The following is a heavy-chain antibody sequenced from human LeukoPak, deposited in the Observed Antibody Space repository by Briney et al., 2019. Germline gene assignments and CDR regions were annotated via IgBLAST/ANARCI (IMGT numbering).Heavy chain of an antibody. D-gene: IGHD2-15*01. Sequence: ASVKVSCKASGYTFTSYGISWVRLAPGQGREWMGWISAYNGNTNYAQKLQGRVTMTTDTSTSTAYMELRSLRSDDTAVYYCARGAWAVVVAASFDYWGQGTLVTVSS. CDR3: ARGAWAVVVAASFDY. J-gene: IGHJ4*02. V-gene: IGHV1-18*01. CDR2: ISAYNGNT. CDR1: GYTFTSYG.